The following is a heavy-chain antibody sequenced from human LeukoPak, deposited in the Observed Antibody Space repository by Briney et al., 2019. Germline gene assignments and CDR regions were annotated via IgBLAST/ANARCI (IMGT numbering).Heavy chain of an antibody. V-gene: IGHV1-2*02. D-gene: IGHD6-13*01. J-gene: IGHJ4*02. CDR2: INPNSGDT. Sequence: ASVKVSCKASGYTFTGYYMHWVRPAPGQGLEWMGWINPNSGDTNYVHKFQGRVTITRDTSIRTASMYLNRLSSGGTAVYYLARGLDYFKIAAARQEGYWGEGTLVTVSS. CDR3: ARGLDYFKIAAARQEGY. CDR1: GYTFTGYY.